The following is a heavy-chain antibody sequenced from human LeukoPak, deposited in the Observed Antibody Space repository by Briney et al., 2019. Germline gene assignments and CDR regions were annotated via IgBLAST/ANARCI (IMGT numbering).Heavy chain of an antibody. CDR3: ARDEDDSSGYYSDY. D-gene: IGHD3-22*01. J-gene: IGHJ4*02. V-gene: IGHV3-30*03. CDR2: ISYDGSNK. CDR1: GFTFSSYG. Sequence: GGSLRLSCAASGFTFSSYGMHWVRQAPGKGLEWVAVISYDGSNKYYADSVKGRFTVSRDNSKNTLYLQMNSLRAEDTAVYYCARDEDDSSGYYSDYWGQGTLVTVSS.